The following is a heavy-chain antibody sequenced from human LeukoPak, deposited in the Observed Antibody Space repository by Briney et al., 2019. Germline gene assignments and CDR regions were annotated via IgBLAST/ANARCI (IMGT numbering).Heavy chain of an antibody. D-gene: IGHD3-10*01. CDR2: VYNRGDS. J-gene: IGHJ4*02. Sequence: SETLSLTCRVSTDTFSVSGYCWGWIRQPPGRGLEWIASVYNRGDSYYTPSLESRVTISVDTAKSQFSLTLRSVTAADTAVYYCARHLGSSIEYWGQGTLVTVSS. CDR1: TDTFSVSGYC. V-gene: IGHV4-39*01. CDR3: ARHLGSSIEY.